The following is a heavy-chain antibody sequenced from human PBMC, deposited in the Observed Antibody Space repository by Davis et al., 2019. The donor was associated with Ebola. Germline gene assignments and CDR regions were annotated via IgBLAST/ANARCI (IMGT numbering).Heavy chain of an antibody. CDR2: ISYDGSNK. V-gene: IGHV3-30-3*01. D-gene: IGHD3-22*01. CDR3: ARGRNYYDSSGYYFGY. CDR1: GFTFSSYA. J-gene: IGHJ4*02. Sequence: GESLKISCAASGFTFSSYAMHWVRQAPGKGLEWVAVISYDGSNKYYADSVKGRFTISRDNSKNTLYLQMNSLRAEDTAVYYCARGRNYYDSSGYYFGYWGQGTLVTVSS.